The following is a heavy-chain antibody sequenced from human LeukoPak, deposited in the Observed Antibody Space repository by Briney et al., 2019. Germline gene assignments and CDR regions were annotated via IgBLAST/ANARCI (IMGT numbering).Heavy chain of an antibody. CDR2: IWYDGSDK. Sequence: GSLRPSCAASGFTFSSYGMHWVRQAPGKGLEWVAVIWYDGSDKYYADSVKGRFTISRDNSKNTLYLQMNSLRAEDTAVYYCAKEGELMTYNWFDPWGQGTLVTVSS. D-gene: IGHD3-16*01. J-gene: IGHJ5*02. V-gene: IGHV3-33*06. CDR3: AKEGELMTYNWFDP. CDR1: GFTFSSYG.